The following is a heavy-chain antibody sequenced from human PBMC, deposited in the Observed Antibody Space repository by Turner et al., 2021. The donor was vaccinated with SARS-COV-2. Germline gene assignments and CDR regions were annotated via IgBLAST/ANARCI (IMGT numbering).Heavy chain of an antibody. Sequence: QLVESGGGVVQPGRSLRLSCSASGFTFSSYGMHWVRQAPGKGLEWVAVISYDRNNKYYADSVKGRFTISRDNSKNTLYLQMNSLRAEDTAVYYCAKQLGLYSNPMYYFDYWGQGTLVTVSS. CDR2: ISYDRNNK. CDR1: GFTFSSYG. CDR3: AKQLGLYSNPMYYFDY. V-gene: IGHV3-30*18. J-gene: IGHJ4*02. D-gene: IGHD4-4*01.